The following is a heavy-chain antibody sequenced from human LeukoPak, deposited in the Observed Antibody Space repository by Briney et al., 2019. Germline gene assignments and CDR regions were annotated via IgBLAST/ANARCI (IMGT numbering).Heavy chain of an antibody. CDR3: AKGIDSGYDYGPFDY. CDR1: GFTFDDYA. Sequence: GRSLRLSCAASGFTFDDYAMHWVRQAPGKGLEWVSGISWNSGSIGYADSVKGRFTISRDNAKNSVYLPMKSLRDQDMAIEYCAKGIDSGYDYGPFDYWGQGTLVTVSS. V-gene: IGHV3-9*03. CDR2: ISWNSGSI. D-gene: IGHD5-12*01. J-gene: IGHJ4*02.